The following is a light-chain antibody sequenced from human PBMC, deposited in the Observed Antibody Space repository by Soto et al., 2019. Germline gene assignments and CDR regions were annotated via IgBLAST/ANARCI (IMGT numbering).Light chain of an antibody. Sequence: DIQMTQSPSSLSASVGDRVTITCQASQDTSNNLNWYQQKPGKAPKLLIYDASNLETGVPSRFSGSGSGTDFTFTISSLQPEDIATYYCQQYDNFFRTFGQGTKLEMK. V-gene: IGKV1-33*01. CDR1: QDTSNN. J-gene: IGKJ2*01. CDR3: QQYDNFFRT. CDR2: DAS.